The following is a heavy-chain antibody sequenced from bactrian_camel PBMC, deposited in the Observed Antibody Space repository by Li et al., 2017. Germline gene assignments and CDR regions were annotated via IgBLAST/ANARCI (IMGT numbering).Heavy chain of an antibody. D-gene: IGHD6*01. V-gene: IGHV3S6*01. Sequence: HVQLVESGGGLVQPGGSLRLSCAASGFTFSSYGMTWVRQAPGKGLEWVCGIYSDGSNTYYADSVKGRFTISRDNAKNTLYLQMNNPKTEDTAVYYCATLRWLDYWGQGTQVTVS. CDR3: ATLRWLDY. CDR2: IYSDGSNT. J-gene: IGHJ4*01. CDR1: GFTFSSYG.